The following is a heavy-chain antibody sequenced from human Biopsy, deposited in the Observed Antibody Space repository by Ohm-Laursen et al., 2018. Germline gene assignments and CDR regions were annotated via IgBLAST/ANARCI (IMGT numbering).Heavy chain of an antibody. CDR2: IYYSGTT. CDR3: ARVRGGFLEWFDY. CDR1: GESMGTYY. Sequence: GTLSLTCTVSGESMGTYYWTWIRQPPGKGLEWIAPIYYSGTTNKNPSLKSRVTISVDTSKRQFYLELSSVTAADTAIYYCARVRGGFLEWFDYWGQGTLIAVSS. V-gene: IGHV4-59*01. J-gene: IGHJ5*01. D-gene: IGHD3-3*01.